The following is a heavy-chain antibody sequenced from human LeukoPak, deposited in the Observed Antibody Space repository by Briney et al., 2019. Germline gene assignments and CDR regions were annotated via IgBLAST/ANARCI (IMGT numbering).Heavy chain of an antibody. Sequence: GASVKVSCKASGYTFTGYYMHWVRQAPGQGLEWRGWINPNSGGTNYAQKFQGRVTMTRDTSISTAYMELSRLRSDDTAVYYCARDSRNYARHPGYWGQGTLVTVSS. V-gene: IGHV1-2*02. D-gene: IGHD1-7*01. CDR2: INPNSGGT. CDR3: ARDSRNYARHPGY. J-gene: IGHJ4*02. CDR1: GYTFTGYY.